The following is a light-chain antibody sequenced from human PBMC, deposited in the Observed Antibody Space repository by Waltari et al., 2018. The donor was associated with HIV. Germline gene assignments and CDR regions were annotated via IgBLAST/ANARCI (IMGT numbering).Light chain of an antibody. Sequence: DIVMTQSPDSLAVSLGERATINCKSSQSVLNRVNNQNYLAWCQQKPGQPPNLLIYWASTRESGVPDRFSGSGSGTDFTLTISSLQAEDVAIYYCQQYDSAPRTFGQGTKVEIK. CDR2: WAS. CDR1: QSVLNRVNNQNY. CDR3: QQYDSAPRT. V-gene: IGKV4-1*01. J-gene: IGKJ1*01.